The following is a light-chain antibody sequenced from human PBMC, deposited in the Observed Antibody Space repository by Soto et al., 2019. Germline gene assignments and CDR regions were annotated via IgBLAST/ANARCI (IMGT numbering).Light chain of an antibody. CDR3: QQHINWPLT. J-gene: IGKJ4*01. Sequence: EIVMTQSPATLAVSPGERATLSCRASQSVSSNLAWYQQQPGQAPRLLIYEAANRATGIQARFSGRGSGADFTLTISRLEPEDFALYYCQQHINWPLTFGGGTKVDIK. CDR2: EAA. CDR1: QSVSSN. V-gene: IGKV3-11*01.